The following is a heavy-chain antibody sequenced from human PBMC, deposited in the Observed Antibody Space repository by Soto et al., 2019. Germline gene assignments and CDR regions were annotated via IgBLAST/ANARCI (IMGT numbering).Heavy chain of an antibody. D-gene: IGHD6-13*01. CDR3: ARDQGRATADGPLGNGLDV. J-gene: IGHJ6*02. CDR2: ISASGGST. CDR1: GITLSSYA. Sequence: GGSLRLSCAASGITLSSYAMSWVRQAPGKGPEWVSGISASGGSTSYADSVKGRFTISRDNSKNTLYLQMNSLRADDTAVYHCARDQGRATADGPLGNGLDVWGQGXAVTVPS. V-gene: IGHV3-23*01.